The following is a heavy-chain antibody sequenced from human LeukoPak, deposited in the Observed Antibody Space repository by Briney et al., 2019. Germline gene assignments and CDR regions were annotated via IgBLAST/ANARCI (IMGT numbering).Heavy chain of an antibody. CDR2: IIPIFGTA. D-gene: IGHD2-15*01. CDR3: ARVGSYCSGGSCRQYYFDY. Sequence: SVKVSCKASGGTFSSYAISWVRQAPGQGLEWMGRIIPIFGTANYAQKFQGRVTITTDESTSTAYMELSSLRSEDTAVYYCARVGSYCSGGSCRQYYFDYWGQGTLVTVSS. V-gene: IGHV1-69*05. J-gene: IGHJ4*02. CDR1: GGTFSSYA.